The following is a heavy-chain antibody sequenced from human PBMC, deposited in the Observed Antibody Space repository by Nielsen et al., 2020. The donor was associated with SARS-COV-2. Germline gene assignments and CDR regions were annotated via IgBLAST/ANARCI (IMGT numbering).Heavy chain of an antibody. V-gene: IGHV4-59*13. CDR1: GGSISRYY. CDR2: IYDSGST. CDR3: ARGTSGYLFFDH. J-gene: IGHJ4*02. Sequence: SETLSLTCTVSGGSISRYYWSWIRQPPGKGLEWMGYIYDSGSTNYNPSLKSRVTISVDTSKNQFSLKLSSVTAADTAVYYCARGTSGYLFFDHWGQGNLVTVSS. D-gene: IGHD3-22*01.